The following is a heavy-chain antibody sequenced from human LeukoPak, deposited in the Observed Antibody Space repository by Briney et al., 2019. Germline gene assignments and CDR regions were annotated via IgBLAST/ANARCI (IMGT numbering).Heavy chain of an antibody. D-gene: IGHD5-18*01. CDR1: RFTVGSNY. CDR2: IYTVGNT. J-gene: IGHJ4*02. Sequence: GGSLRLSCAASRFTVGSNYMSWVRQAPGRGLEWVSVIYTVGNTYYAESVKGRFTISRDNSKNTLYLQMNSLRAEDTAVYYCARGYSYGYFDYWGQGTLVTVSS. CDR3: ARGYSYGYFDY. V-gene: IGHV3-53*01.